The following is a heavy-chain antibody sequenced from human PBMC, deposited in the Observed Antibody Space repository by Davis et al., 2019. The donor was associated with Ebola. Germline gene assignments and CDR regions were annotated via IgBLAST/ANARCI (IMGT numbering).Heavy chain of an antibody. J-gene: IGHJ6*04. CDR1: GGSFSGYY. CDR2: INHSGST. V-gene: IGHV4-34*01. D-gene: IGHD3-3*01. CDR3: ARVHYDFWSGYFVDV. Sequence: MPGGSLRLSCAVYGGSFSGYYWSWIRQPPGKGLEWIGEINHSGSTNYNPSLKSRVTISVDTSKNQFSLKLSSVTAADTAVYYCARVHYDFWSGYFVDVWGKGTTVTVSS.